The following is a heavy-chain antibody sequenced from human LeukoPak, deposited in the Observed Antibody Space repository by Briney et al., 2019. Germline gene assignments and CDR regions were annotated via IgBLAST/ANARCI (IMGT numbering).Heavy chain of an antibody. V-gene: IGHV5-51*01. Sequence: GESLKISCKGSGCSFTSYWIGWVRQMPGKGLEWMGIIYPGDSDTRYSPSFQGQVTISADKSISTAYLQWSSLKASDTAMYYCARVVVVAATQYYFDYWGQGTLVTVSS. D-gene: IGHD2-15*01. CDR1: GCSFTSYW. CDR3: ARVVVVAATQYYFDY. CDR2: IYPGDSDT. J-gene: IGHJ4*02.